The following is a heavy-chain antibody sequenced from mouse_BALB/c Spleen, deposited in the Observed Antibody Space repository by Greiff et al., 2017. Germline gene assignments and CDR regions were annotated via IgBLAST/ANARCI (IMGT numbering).Heavy chain of an antibody. CDR1: GFTFSSYG. Sequence: DVMLVESGGGLVQPGGSLKLSCAASGFTFSSYGMSWVRQTPDKRLELVATINSNGGSTYYPDSVKGRFTISRDNAKNTLYLQMSSLKSEDTAMYYCARDNDGLYYFDYWGQGTTLTVSS. CDR2: INSNGGST. J-gene: IGHJ2*01. V-gene: IGHV5-6-3*01. D-gene: IGHD2-3*01. CDR3: ARDNDGLYYFDY.